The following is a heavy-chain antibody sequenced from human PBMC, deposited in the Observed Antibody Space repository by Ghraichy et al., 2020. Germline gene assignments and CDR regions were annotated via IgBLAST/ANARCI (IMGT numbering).Heavy chain of an antibody. CDR2: ISLSGSSL. Sequence: GGSLRLSCAASGFTFSDYEMNWVRQAPGKWLELVSYISLSGSSLYYADSVRGRFTISRDHARNSVYLQMNSLRVEDTAIYYCARDWLWIAPDAFDIWGQRTMVTV. CDR1: GFTFSDYE. D-gene: IGHD5-12*01. V-gene: IGHV3-48*03. J-gene: IGHJ3*02. CDR3: ARDWLWIAPDAFDI.